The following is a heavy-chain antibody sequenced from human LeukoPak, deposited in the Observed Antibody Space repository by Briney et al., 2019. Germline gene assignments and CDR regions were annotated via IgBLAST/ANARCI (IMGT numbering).Heavy chain of an antibody. CDR1: GYTFTGYY. D-gene: IGHD6-19*01. V-gene: IGHV1-2*02. CDR3: ARGRNIAVAGTRWFDP. J-gene: IGHJ5*02. Sequence: ASVKVSCKASGYTFTGYYMHWVRQAPGQGLDWMGWINPNSGGTNYAQKFQGRVTMTRDTSISTAYMELSRLRSDDTAVYYCARGRNIAVAGTRWFDPWGQGTLVTVPS. CDR2: INPNSGGT.